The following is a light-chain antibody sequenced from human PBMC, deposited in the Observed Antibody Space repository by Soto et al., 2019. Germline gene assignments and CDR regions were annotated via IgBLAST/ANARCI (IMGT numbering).Light chain of an antibody. CDR2: GAS. J-gene: IGKJ2*01. CDR1: QSVGSY. Sequence: EIVMTQSPATLSVSLGDRATLSCRASQSVGSYLAWYQQKPGQAPRLLIYGASTRATGIPARFSGSGSETDFTLTISSLQSEDFAGYYCQQYDSWPPSYTFGQGTKLDIK. CDR3: QQYDSWPPSYT. V-gene: IGKV3-15*01.